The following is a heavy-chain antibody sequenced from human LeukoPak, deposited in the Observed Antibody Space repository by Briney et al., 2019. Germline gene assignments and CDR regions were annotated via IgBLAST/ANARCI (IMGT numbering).Heavy chain of an antibody. D-gene: IGHD5-18*01. CDR2: ISYDGSNK. CDR1: GFTFSSYG. Sequence: PGRSLRLSCAASGFTFSSYGMHWVRQAPGKGLEWVAVISYDGSNKYYADSVKGRFTISRDNSKNTLCLQMNSLRAEDTAVYYCAKLGHSYGYVDAFDIWGQGTMVTVSS. J-gene: IGHJ3*02. V-gene: IGHV3-30*18. CDR3: AKLGHSYGYVDAFDI.